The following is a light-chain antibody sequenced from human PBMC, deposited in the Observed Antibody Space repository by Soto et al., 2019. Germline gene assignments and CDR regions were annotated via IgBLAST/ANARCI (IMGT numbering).Light chain of an antibody. J-gene: IGLJ1*01. V-gene: IGLV2-11*01. CDR2: DVG. CDR1: SSDVGGYNY. CDR3: CSYAGSYARV. Sequence: QSVLTQPRSVSGSPAQSVTMSCTGTSSDVGGYNYVSWYQQHPGKAPKLMIYDVGKRPSGVPDRFSGSKSDNTASLTISGLQAGDEADYYCCSYAGSYARVFGTGTKVTVL.